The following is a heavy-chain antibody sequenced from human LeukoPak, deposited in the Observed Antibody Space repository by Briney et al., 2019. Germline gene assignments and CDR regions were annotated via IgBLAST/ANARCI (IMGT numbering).Heavy chain of an antibody. CDR2: IPDDGSET. CDR1: GFNFSINW. V-gene: IGHV3-7*04. Sequence: GGSLRLSCSASGFNFSINWMTWVRQAPGKGLEWVANIPDDGSETNYVDSVKGRFIISRDNAKNSLYLQMNSLRAEDTAVYYCARVGATDFDYWGQGTLVTVSS. D-gene: IGHD1-26*01. CDR3: ARVGATDFDY. J-gene: IGHJ4*02.